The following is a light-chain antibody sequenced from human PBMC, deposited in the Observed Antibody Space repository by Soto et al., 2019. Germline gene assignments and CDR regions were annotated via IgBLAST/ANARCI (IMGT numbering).Light chain of an antibody. CDR2: EVS. J-gene: IGLJ2*01. CDR3: ASYTSSSTSVI. CDR1: SSDVGGYKY. V-gene: IGLV2-14*01. Sequence: QSALTQPASVSGSPGQSITISCTGTSSDVGGYKYVSWYQQHPDKAHKHIIFEVSNRPSGISSRFSGSKSGNTASLTISGLQAEDEAEYYCASYTSSSTSVIFGRGTKLTVL.